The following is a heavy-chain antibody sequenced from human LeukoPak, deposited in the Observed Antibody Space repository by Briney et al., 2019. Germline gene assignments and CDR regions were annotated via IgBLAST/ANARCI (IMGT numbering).Heavy chain of an antibody. D-gene: IGHD2-2*01. Sequence: GRSLRLSCAASGFTFSSYAMHWVRQAPGKGLEWVSSNSGSGDDTYYADSVKGRFTISRDNSKSTLYLQMNSLRADDTAIYYCARLTGYQDYWGQGTLVTVSS. CDR2: NSGSGDDT. CDR1: GFTFSSYA. V-gene: IGHV3-23*01. CDR3: ARLTGYQDY. J-gene: IGHJ4*02.